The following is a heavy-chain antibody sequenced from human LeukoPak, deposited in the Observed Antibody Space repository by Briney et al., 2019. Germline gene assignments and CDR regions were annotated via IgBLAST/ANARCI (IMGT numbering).Heavy chain of an antibody. CDR3: ARLVYDYVWGSYRPFDY. CDR2: INPNSGGT. J-gene: IGHJ4*02. Sequence: ASVKVSCKTSGYTFTGYYMHWVQQAPGQGLEWMGWINPNSGGTNYAQKFQGRVTMTRDTSISTAYMELSRLRSDDTAVYYCARLVYDYVWGSYRPFDYWGQGTLVTVSS. V-gene: IGHV1-2*02. CDR1: GYTFTGYY. D-gene: IGHD3-16*02.